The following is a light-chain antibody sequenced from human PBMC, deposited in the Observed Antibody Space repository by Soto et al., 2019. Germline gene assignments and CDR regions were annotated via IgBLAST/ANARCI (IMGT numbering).Light chain of an antibody. Sequence: DIQMTQSPSTLSASVGDRVTITCRASQSISTWLAWYQQKPGEAPNLLIYKASTLRSGVPSRFSGSGSGTEFTLTISSLQPDDFAPYYCQQYSIYSRTFGQGTKVELK. CDR1: QSISTW. V-gene: IGKV1-5*03. CDR2: KAS. CDR3: QQYSIYSRT. J-gene: IGKJ1*01.